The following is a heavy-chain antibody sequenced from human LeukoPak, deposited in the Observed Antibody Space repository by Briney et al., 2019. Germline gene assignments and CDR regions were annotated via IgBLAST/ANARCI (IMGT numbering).Heavy chain of an antibody. Sequence: SETLSLTCTVSGGSISSYYWSWLRQPPGKGLEWIGYIYYSGSTNYNPSLKSRVTISVDTSKNQLSLKLSSVTAADTAVYYCARATRIAVAGTGLDYWGQGTLVTVSS. J-gene: IGHJ4*02. CDR2: IYYSGST. V-gene: IGHV4-59*01. D-gene: IGHD6-19*01. CDR3: ARATRIAVAGTGLDY. CDR1: GGSISSYY.